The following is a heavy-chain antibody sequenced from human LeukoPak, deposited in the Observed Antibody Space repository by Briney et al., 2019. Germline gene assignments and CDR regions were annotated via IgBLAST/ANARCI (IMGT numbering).Heavy chain of an antibody. D-gene: IGHD5-12*01. CDR1: GYTFTSYG. J-gene: IGHJ6*03. CDR2: INPNSGGT. Sequence: GASVKVSCKASGYTFTSYGISWVRQARGQGLEWMGWINPNSGGTNYAQKFQGRVTMTRDTSISTAYMELSRLRSDDTAVYYCARGQVDARLYYYYYYMDVWGKGTTVTVSS. V-gene: IGHV1-2*02. CDR3: ARGQVDARLYYYYYYMDV.